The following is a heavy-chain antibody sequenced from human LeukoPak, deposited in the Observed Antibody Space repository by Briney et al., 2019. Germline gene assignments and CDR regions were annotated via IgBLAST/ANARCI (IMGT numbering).Heavy chain of an antibody. V-gene: IGHV1-2*06. CDR1: GYTFTGYY. CDR3: AREGFMSNWFDP. J-gene: IGHJ5*02. D-gene: IGHD3-16*01. Sequence: ASVKVSCKXSGYTFTGYYMHWVRQAPRQGLEWMGRINPNSGGTNYAQKFQGRVTMTRDMSISTAYMELSRLRSDDTAVYYCAREGFMSNWFDPWGQGTLVTVSS. CDR2: INPNSGGT.